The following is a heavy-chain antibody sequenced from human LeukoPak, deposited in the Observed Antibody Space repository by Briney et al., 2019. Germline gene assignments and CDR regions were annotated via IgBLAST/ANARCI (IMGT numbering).Heavy chain of an antibody. Sequence: SVKVSCKASGVTFSSYAISWVRQAPGQGLEWMGGIIPIFGTANYAQKFQGRVTITADESTSTAYMELSSLRSEDTAVYYCARDLYRPRYCSSTSCYVGLFDPWGQGTLVTVSS. CDR1: GVTFSSYA. J-gene: IGHJ5*02. CDR2: IIPIFGTA. CDR3: ARDLYRPRYCSSTSCYVGLFDP. D-gene: IGHD2-2*01. V-gene: IGHV1-69*01.